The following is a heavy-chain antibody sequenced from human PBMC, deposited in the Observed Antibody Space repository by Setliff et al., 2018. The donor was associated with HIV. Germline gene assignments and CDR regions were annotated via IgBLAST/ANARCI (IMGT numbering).Heavy chain of an antibody. CDR1: GASINSGSYY. CDR3: ARGASPRAPGNY. D-gene: IGHD3-10*01. Sequence: PSETLSLTCSVSGASINSGSYYWTWIRQHPGKGLEWIGYIYYSGSTYYNPSLKSRVTISVDTSKNQFSLRLSSVTAADTAVYYCARGASPRAPGNYWGQGTLVTVSS. V-gene: IGHV4-31*03. J-gene: IGHJ4*02. CDR2: IYYSGST.